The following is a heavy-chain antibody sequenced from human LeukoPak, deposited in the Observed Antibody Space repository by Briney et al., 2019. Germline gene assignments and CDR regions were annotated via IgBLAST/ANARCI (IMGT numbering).Heavy chain of an antibody. D-gene: IGHD3-22*01. CDR3: ATVVRVSSKVWYYYGMDV. CDR1: GFTFSYAW. V-gene: IGHV3-15*01. J-gene: IGHJ6*02. Sequence: GGSLRLSCAASGFTFSYAWMSWVRQAPGKGLEWVGRIKSKTDGGTTDYAAPVKGRFTISRDDSKNTVYLQMNSLKTENTAVYLFATVVRVSSKVWYYYGMDVWGQGTTVTVSS. CDR2: IKSKTDGGTT.